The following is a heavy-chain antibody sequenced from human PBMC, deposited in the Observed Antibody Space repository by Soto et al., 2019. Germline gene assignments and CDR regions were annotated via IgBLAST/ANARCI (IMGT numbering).Heavy chain of an antibody. J-gene: IGHJ3*02. CDR2: INPNSGGT. CDR1: GYTFTGYY. V-gene: IGHV1-2*04. D-gene: IGHD3-22*01. Sequence: QVQLVQSGAEVKKPGASVKVSCKASGYTFTGYYMHWVRQAPGQGLEWMGWINPNSGGTNYAQKFQGWVAMTRDTSMSRAYMELSRLRSDDTAVYYCAREGYCYDSTGVAFDILCQGPMATVSS. CDR3: AREGYCYDSTGVAFDI.